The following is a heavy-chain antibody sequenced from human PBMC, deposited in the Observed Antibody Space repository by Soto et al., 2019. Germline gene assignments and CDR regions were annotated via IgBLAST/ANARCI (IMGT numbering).Heavy chain of an antibody. D-gene: IGHD5-18*01. CDR2: INAGDGNT. Sequence: ASVKVSCKASGYTFTSYAMHWVRQAPGQRLEWMGWINAGDGNTKYSQKFQGRVTITRDTSASTAYMELSSLRSEDTAVYYCARGLNGYLHYFDYWGQGTPVTVSS. CDR1: GYTFTSYA. J-gene: IGHJ4*02. V-gene: IGHV1-3*01. CDR3: ARGLNGYLHYFDY.